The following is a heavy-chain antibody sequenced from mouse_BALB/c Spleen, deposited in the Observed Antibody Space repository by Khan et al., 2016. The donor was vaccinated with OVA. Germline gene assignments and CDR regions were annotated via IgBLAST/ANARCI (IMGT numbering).Heavy chain of an antibody. Sequence: EVELVESGGGLVKPGGSLKLSCAASGFTFSSYTMSWVRQTPEKRLEWVATISRGGTYTYYPDSVKGRFTISRENAKNTLYLQMSKLNAVDTAKYDCTRDGSYARWYFDVWGAGTTVTVSS. J-gene: IGHJ1*01. CDR1: GFTFSSYT. CDR3: TRDGSYARWYFDV. CDR2: ISRGGTYT. D-gene: IGHD1-1*02. V-gene: IGHV5-6-4*01.